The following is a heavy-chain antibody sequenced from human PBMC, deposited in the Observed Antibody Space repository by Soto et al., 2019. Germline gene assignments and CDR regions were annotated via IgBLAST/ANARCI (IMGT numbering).Heavy chain of an antibody. J-gene: IGHJ4*02. D-gene: IGHD3-9*01. V-gene: IGHV3-23*01. CDR2: ISGSGGST. CDR3: AKVSGALVTLYCFDY. CDR1: GFTFSSYA. Sequence: GGSLRLSCAAPGFTFSSYAMSWVRQAPGKGLEWVSAISGSGGSTYYADSVKGRFTISRDNSKNTLYLQMNSLRAEDTAVYYCAKVSGALVTLYCFDYWGQGTLVTVSS.